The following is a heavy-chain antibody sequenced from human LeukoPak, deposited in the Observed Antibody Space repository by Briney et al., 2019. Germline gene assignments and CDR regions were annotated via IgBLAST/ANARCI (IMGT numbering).Heavy chain of an antibody. J-gene: IGHJ5*02. CDR1: GGPISGYY. D-gene: IGHD4-17*01. CDR2: SFYGGST. V-gene: IGHV4-59*08. CDR3: ARLTVTTRFDP. Sequence: SETLSLTCTVSGGPISGYYWSWIRQPPGKGLEWIGYSFYGGSTNHNPSLKSRVTISVDTSKNQFSLKLNSVTAADTAVYYCARLTVTTRFDPWGQGTLVTVSS.